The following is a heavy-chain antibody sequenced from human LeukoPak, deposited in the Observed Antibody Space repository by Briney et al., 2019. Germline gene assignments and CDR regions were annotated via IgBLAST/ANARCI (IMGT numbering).Heavy chain of an antibody. V-gene: IGHV4-61*02. CDR1: GGSISSGSYY. J-gene: IGHJ4*02. Sequence: SQTLSLTCTVSGGSISSGSYYWSWIRQPAGKGLEWIGCIYTSGSTNYNPSLKSRVTISVDTSKNQFSLKLSSVTAADTAVYYCARSTYYDFWSGYFDYWGQGTLVTVSS. CDR3: ARSTYYDFWSGYFDY. D-gene: IGHD3-3*01. CDR2: IYTSGST.